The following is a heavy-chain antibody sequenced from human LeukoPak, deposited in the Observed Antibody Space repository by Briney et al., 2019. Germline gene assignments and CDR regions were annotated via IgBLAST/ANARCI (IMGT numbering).Heavy chain of an antibody. Sequence: ASVKVSCKASGYTFTGYYMHWVRRAPGQGLEWMGWINPNSGGTNYAQKFQGRVTMTRDTSISTAYMELSRLRSDDTAVYYCARLQQLVLWFDPWGQGTLVTVSS. CDR3: ARLQQLVLWFDP. D-gene: IGHD6-13*01. CDR2: INPNSGGT. J-gene: IGHJ5*02. V-gene: IGHV1-2*02. CDR1: GYTFTGYY.